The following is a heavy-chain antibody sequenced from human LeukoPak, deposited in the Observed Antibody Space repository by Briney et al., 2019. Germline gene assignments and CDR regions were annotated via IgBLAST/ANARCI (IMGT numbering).Heavy chain of an antibody. Sequence: SETLSLTCTVSGGSISSYYWSWIRQPPGKGLEWIGYVYYSGSTNYNPSLKSRVTISVDTSKNQFSLKLSSVTAADTAVYYCARGDSGYDSVGYWGQGTLVTVSS. D-gene: IGHD5-12*01. CDR2: VYYSGST. CDR3: ARGDSGYDSVGY. CDR1: GGSISSYY. V-gene: IGHV4-59*01. J-gene: IGHJ4*02.